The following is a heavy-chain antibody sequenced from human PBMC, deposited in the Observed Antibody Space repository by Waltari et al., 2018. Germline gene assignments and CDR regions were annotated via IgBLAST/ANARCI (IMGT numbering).Heavy chain of an antibody. CDR1: GFTFNTYA. V-gene: IGHV3-23*01. J-gene: IGHJ4*02. Sequence: EVQLLESGGGLGQPGGSLRLSCEVSGFTFNTYAMSWVRQAPGKGLEWVASISSDGADRDYAESVKGRFTVSRDNSKNTLSLQMNSLRAEDTAIYYCAQDYFFDNWGQGTLVIVSP. CDR3: AQDYFFDN. CDR2: ISSDGADR.